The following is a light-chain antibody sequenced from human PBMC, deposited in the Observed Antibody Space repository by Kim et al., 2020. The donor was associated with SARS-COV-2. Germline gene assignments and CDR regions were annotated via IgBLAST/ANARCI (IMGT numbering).Light chain of an antibody. CDR3: QQFKSFPPT. Sequence: AIQLAQSPSSLSASVGDRVTITCRASQGIGTSLAWYRQRPGKAPQLLMEGTSTLESGVPSGFTGSGSGTDFILTISSLQPEDFATYNCQQFKSFPPTFGQGTKVDIK. J-gene: IGKJ1*01. V-gene: IGKV1-13*02. CDR1: QGIGTS. CDR2: GTS.